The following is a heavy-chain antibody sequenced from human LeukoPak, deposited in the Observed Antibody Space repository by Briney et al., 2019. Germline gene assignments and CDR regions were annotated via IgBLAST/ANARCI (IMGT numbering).Heavy chain of an antibody. J-gene: IGHJ6*02. CDR2: LWYDGSNK. CDR1: GFTLSNYG. CDR3: AREAVRGVIYGMDV. D-gene: IGHD3-10*01. Sequence: GGSLRLSCAASGFTLSNYGMHWARQAPGKGLEWVAVLWYDGSNKYYADSVKGRFTISRDNSKNTLYLQMNSLRPEDTALYYCAREAVRGVIYGMDVWGQGTNVTVSS. V-gene: IGHV3-33*01.